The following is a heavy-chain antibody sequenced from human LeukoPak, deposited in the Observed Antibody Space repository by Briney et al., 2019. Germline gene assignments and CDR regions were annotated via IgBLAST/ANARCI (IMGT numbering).Heavy chain of an antibody. J-gene: IGHJ4*02. CDR1: GGSISSDGYY. Sequence: SQTLSLTCTVSGGSISSDGYYWSWIRQHPGKGLEWIGYIYYSGITYYNPSPKSRVTISVDTSKNQFSLKLSSVTAADTALYYCARYSGTKRDFDYWGQGTLVTVSS. CDR3: ARYSGTKRDFDY. D-gene: IGHD5-12*01. V-gene: IGHV4-31*03. CDR2: IYYSGIT.